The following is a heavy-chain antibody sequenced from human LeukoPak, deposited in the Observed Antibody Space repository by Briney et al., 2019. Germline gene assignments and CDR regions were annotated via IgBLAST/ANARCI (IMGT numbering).Heavy chain of an antibody. J-gene: IGHJ4*02. Sequence: ASVKVSCKASGYTFTGYYMHWVRQAPGQGLEWMGWINPNSGGTNYAQKFQGRVTMTRDTSISTAYMELSRLRSDDTAVYYCAGPRISRRIAVYDIDYWGQGTLVTVSS. CDR1: GYTFTGYY. CDR2: INPNSGGT. V-gene: IGHV1-2*02. CDR3: AGPRISRRIAVYDIDY. D-gene: IGHD6-19*01.